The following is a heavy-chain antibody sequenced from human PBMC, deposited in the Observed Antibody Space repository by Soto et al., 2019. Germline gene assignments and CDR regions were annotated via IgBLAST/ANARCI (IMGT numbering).Heavy chain of an antibody. Sequence: SETLCLTCTASGGSISGYYWSWIRQPPGKGLEWIGYMYKTGSTVYNPSFKSRVTISVDTSKNQFSLKLNSVTAAGTAVYYCARDLWGYCGTDCYPLDVWGQGTTVTVS. CDR3: ARDLWGYCGTDCYPLDV. D-gene: IGHD2-21*02. CDR2: MYKTGST. V-gene: IGHV4-59*01. J-gene: IGHJ6*02. CDR1: GGSISGYY.